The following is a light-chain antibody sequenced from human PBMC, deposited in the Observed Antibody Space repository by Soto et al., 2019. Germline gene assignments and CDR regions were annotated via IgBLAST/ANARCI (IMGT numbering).Light chain of an antibody. J-gene: IGKJ3*01. CDR2: GAS. CDR1: QSVSSSY. Sequence: ESVLTQSPGTLSLSPVERATLSCRASQSVSSSYLAWYQQKPGQAPRLLIYGASSRGTGIPDRFSGSGSGTDFTLTISRLEPEEFAVYYCQRDGSSFATLGPGTKV. V-gene: IGKV3-20*01. CDR3: QRDGSSFAT.